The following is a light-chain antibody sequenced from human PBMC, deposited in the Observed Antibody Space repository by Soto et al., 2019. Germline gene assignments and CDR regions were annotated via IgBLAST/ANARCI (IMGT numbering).Light chain of an antibody. CDR2: GAS. Sequence: EIVMTQSPATLSVSPGERATLSCRASQSVNSMLAWYQQKPGQAPRLLIYGASTRATGIPARFSGSGSGTEFTLTISSLQSEDFAVYYCQQYNNWWTFGQGTKVDIK. V-gene: IGKV3-15*01. CDR1: QSVNSM. J-gene: IGKJ1*01. CDR3: QQYNNWWT.